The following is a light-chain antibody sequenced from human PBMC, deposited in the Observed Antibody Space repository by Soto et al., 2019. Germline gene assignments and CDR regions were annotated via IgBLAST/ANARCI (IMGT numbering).Light chain of an antibody. CDR1: SSDVGSYNL. Sequence: QSALTQPASVSGSPGQSITISCTGTSSDVGSYNLVSWYQQHPGKAPKLMIYEVSKRPSGVSNRFSGSKSGNTASLTISGLQAEDEADYYCCSYAGSSTHVVFCGGTKLTVL. V-gene: IGLV2-23*02. CDR3: CSYAGSSTHVV. J-gene: IGLJ2*01. CDR2: EVS.